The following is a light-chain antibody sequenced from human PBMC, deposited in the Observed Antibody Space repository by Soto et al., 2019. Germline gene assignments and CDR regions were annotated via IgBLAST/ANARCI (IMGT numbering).Light chain of an antibody. CDR1: QSVSSSY. CDR3: QQYGSSPTWT. J-gene: IGKJ1*01. Sequence: EIVLTQSPGTLSLSPGERATLSCRASQSVSSSYLAWYQQKPGQAPRLLIYGASSRATGIPDRFSGSGSGTDFILTISRLEPEDFAVYYCQQYGSSPTWTFGQGTKV. CDR2: GAS. V-gene: IGKV3-20*01.